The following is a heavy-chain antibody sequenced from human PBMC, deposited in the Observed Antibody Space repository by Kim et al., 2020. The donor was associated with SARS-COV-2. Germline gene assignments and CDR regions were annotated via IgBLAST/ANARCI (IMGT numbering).Heavy chain of an antibody. CDR3: ARLYGASGKNAFDI. D-gene: IGHD4-17*01. CDR2: INTDGSST. J-gene: IGHJ3*02. CDR1: GFTFSNYW. V-gene: IGHV3-74*01. Sequence: GGSLRLSCAASGFTFSNYWMHWVRQAPGKGLVWVSRINTDGSSTTSADSVKGRFTISRDNAKNTLYLQMNSLRAEDTAVYYCARLYGASGKNAFDIWGQGTMVIVSS.